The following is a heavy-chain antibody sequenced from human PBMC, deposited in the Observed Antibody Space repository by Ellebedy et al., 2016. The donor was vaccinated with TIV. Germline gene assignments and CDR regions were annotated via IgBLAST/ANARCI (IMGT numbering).Heavy chain of an antibody. D-gene: IGHD1-1*01. J-gene: IGHJ4*02. CDR3: ARGGGEWNAHFDN. CDR2: IFPADSHA. Sequence: GESLKISCKGSGYSFTTYWIGWVRQMPGKGLEWLGLIFPADSHARYSPSIQGQVSISVDKSISTAYLQWSSLKASDAAMYYCARGGGEWNAHFDNWGQGTLVSVSS. V-gene: IGHV5-51*01. CDR1: GYSFTTYW.